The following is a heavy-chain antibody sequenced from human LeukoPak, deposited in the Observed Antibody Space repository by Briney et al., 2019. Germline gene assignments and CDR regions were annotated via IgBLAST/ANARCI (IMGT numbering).Heavy chain of an antibody. V-gene: IGHV1-2*02. CDR2: INPNSGGT. D-gene: IGHD1-26*01. CDR1: GCTFTGYY. Sequence: GASVKVSCKASGCTFTGYYMHWVRQAPGQGLEWMGWINPNSGGTNYAQKFQGRVTMTRDTSISTAYMELSRLRSDDTAVYYCARSGFMTHDAFDIWGQGTMVTVSS. CDR3: ARSGFMTHDAFDI. J-gene: IGHJ3*02.